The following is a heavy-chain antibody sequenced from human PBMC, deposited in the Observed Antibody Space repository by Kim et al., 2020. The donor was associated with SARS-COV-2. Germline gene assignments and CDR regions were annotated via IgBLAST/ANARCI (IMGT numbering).Heavy chain of an antibody. Sequence: GGSLRLSCAASGFTFSTYWMYWVRQAPGKGLVLDSRVFSDGSRTDYSDSVKGRFTIYRDNAKNKLYLQMNSLRAEDTAVYYCVRPSSTSCPCYYMDVWGKWTTVTVSS. CDR2: VFSDGSRT. D-gene: IGHD2-2*01. V-gene: IGHV3-74*01. CDR1: GFTFSTYW. CDR3: VRPSSTSCPCYYMDV. J-gene: IGHJ6*03.